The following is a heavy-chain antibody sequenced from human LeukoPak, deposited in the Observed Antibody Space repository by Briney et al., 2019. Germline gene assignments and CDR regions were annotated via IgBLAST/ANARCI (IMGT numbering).Heavy chain of an antibody. CDR1: GGSISSGSYY. D-gene: IGHD3-22*01. J-gene: IGHJ4*02. Sequence: SETLSLTCTVSGGSISSGSYYWSWIRQPAGKGLEWIGRIYTSGSTNYNPSLKSRVTISVDTSKNQFSLKLSSVTAADTAVYYCARDWASGYYGYWGQGTLVTVSS. CDR2: IYTSGST. V-gene: IGHV4-61*02. CDR3: ARDWASGYYGY.